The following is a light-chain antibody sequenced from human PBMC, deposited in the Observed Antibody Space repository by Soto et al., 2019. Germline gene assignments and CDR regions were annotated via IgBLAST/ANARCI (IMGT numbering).Light chain of an antibody. CDR2: VEGSGSY. J-gene: IGLJ3*02. CDR3: ETWDSRPWV. V-gene: IGLV4-60*02. CDR1: SGHSTYI. Sequence: QSVLTQSSSASASLGSSVKLTCTLSSGHSTYIIAWHQQQPGKAPRYLMKVEGSGSYNKGSGVPDRFSGSSSGADRYLTISNLQFEDEADYYCETWDSRPWVFGGGTKPTVL.